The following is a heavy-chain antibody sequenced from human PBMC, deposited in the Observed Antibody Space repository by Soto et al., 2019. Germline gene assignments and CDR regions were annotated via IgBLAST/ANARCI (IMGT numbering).Heavy chain of an antibody. J-gene: IGHJ4*02. CDR2: IIPIFGTA. Sequence: SVKVSCKASGGTFGSYAISWVRQAPGQGLEWMGGIIPIFGTANYAQKFQGRVTMTRDTSTSTVYMELSSLRSEDTAVYYCARAQPYYYDSSGLDYWGQGTLVTVSS. D-gene: IGHD3-22*01. CDR1: GGTFGSYA. V-gene: IGHV1-69*05. CDR3: ARAQPYYYDSSGLDY.